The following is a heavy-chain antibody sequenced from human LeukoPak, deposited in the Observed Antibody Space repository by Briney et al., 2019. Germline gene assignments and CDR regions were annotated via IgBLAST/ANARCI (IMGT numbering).Heavy chain of an antibody. Sequence: GASVKVSCKASGYTFTSYDINWVRQATGQGLEWMGWMNPNSGNTGYAQKFQGRVTMTRNTSISTAYMELSSLRSEDTAVYYCARGPNIPYSSSWYWFDPWGQGTLVTVSS. J-gene: IGHJ5*02. CDR3: ARGPNIPYSSSWYWFDP. CDR1: GYTFTSYD. CDR2: MNPNSGNT. D-gene: IGHD6-13*01. V-gene: IGHV1-8*01.